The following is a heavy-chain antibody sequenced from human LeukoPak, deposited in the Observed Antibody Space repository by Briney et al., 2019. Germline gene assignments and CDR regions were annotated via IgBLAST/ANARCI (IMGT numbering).Heavy chain of an antibody. D-gene: IGHD2-21*01. V-gene: IGHV1-24*01. J-gene: IGHJ4*02. CDR2: FDPEEGET. CDR1: GYTLTELS. CDR3: ARSVVVVGFDY. Sequence: ASVKVSCKVSGYTLTELSMHWVRQAPGKGLEWMGGFDPEEGETIYAQKFQGRVTMTRNTSISTAYMELSSLRSEDTAVYYCARSVVVVGFDYWGQGTLVTVSS.